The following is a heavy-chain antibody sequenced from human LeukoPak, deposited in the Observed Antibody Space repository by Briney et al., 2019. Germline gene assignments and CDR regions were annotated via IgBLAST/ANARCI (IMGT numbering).Heavy chain of an antibody. D-gene: IGHD3-22*01. CDR2: INSDGRST. Sequence: PGGSLRLSCAASGFTFSSYWMHWVRQAPGKGLVRVSRINSDGRSTSYADSLKGRFTISRDNAKNKLYLQMNSLRAEDTAVYYCARAGITMIVRYFDYWGQGTLATVSS. CDR3: ARAGITMIVRYFDY. J-gene: IGHJ4*02. V-gene: IGHV3-74*01. CDR1: GFTFSSYW.